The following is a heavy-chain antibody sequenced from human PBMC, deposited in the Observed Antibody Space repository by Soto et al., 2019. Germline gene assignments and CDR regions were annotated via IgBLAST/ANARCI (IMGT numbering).Heavy chain of an antibody. CDR2: IIPIFGTA. J-gene: IGHJ4*02. CDR3: ARVGGTTVVTRGPFDY. Sequence: QVQLVQSGAEVKKPGSSVKVSCKASGGTFSSYAISWVRQAPGQGLEWMGGIIPIFGTANYAQKFQGRVTITADESTSTAYMGLSSLRSEDTAVYYCARVGGTTVVTRGPFDYWGQGTLVTVSS. CDR1: GGTFSSYA. D-gene: IGHD4-17*01. V-gene: IGHV1-69*01.